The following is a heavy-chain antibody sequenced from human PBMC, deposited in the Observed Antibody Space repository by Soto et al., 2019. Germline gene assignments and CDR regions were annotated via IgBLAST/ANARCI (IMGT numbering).Heavy chain of an antibody. J-gene: IGHJ4*02. CDR3: ATKILVPQGDY. Sequence: GGPLRLSCAASGFTFSSYDMHWVRQAPGKGLEWVAVIWYDGNNKYYADSVKGRFIISRDNSENTLYLQMNSLRAEDTAVYYCATKILVPQGDYWGQGTQVTVSS. CDR2: IWYDGNNK. CDR1: GFTFSSYD. D-gene: IGHD3-22*01. V-gene: IGHV3-33*01.